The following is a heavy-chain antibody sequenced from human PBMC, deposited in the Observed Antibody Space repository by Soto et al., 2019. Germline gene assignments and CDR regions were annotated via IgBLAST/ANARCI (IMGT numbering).Heavy chain of an antibody. V-gene: IGHV3-23*01. Sequence: WWSLRLSCLASVFTFSSYAMSWFRQAPGKGLEWVSAIGGSGGSTYYADSVKGRFTISRDNSKNTLFLQMNSLRAEDTAVYYCAKDPYYYDTSEMDVWGQGTTVTVSS. J-gene: IGHJ6*02. CDR2: IGGSGGST. CDR3: AKDPYYYDTSEMDV. CDR1: VFTFSSYA. D-gene: IGHD3-22*01.